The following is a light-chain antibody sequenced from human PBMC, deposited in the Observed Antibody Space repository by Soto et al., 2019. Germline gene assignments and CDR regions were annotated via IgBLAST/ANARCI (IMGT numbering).Light chain of an antibody. CDR2: EVS. J-gene: IGLJ2*01. CDR3: SSDTSISTRV. V-gene: IGLV2-14*01. Sequence: QSALTQPASVSGSPGQSITISCTGTSCDVGGYNFVSWYQQPPGKAPTLMIYEVSKRPSGVSNLFSGSKSGNTASLTISGLQAEDEADYYCSSDTSISTRVFGGGTKVTVL. CDR1: SCDVGGYNF.